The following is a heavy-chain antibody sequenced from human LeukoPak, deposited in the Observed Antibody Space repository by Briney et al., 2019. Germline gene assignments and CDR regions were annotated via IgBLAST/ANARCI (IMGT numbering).Heavy chain of an antibody. CDR3: SRLDSGSYSGYDY. Sequence: PGGSLRLSCKGHGYSFTNYWIGWARQMPGKGLEWMGIIYPGDSDTRYSPSFQGQVTIPTDKSITTAYLQWSSLKASDTAMYYCSRLDSGSYSGYDYWGQGTLVTVSS. V-gene: IGHV5-51*01. D-gene: IGHD1-26*01. CDR1: GYSFTNYW. CDR2: IYPGDSDT. J-gene: IGHJ4*02.